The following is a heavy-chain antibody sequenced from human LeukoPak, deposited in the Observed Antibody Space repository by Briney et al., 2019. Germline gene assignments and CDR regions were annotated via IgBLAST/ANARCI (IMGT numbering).Heavy chain of an antibody. D-gene: IGHD2-15*01. CDR3: ARVVVVVAANHYFDY. Sequence: SETLSLTCTVSGGSISSGDYYWSWIRQPPGKGLEWIGYIYYSGSTYYNPSLKSRVTISVDKSKNQFSLKLSSVTAADTAVYYCARVVVVVAANHYFDYWGQGTLVTVSS. CDR1: GGSISSGDYY. CDR2: IYYSGST. J-gene: IGHJ4*02. V-gene: IGHV4-30-4*01.